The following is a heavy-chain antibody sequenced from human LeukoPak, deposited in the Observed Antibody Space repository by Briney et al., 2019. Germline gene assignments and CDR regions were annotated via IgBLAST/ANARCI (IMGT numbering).Heavy chain of an antibody. D-gene: IGHD3-10*01. J-gene: IGHJ4*02. Sequence: ASVKVSCKASGYTFTSYGISWVRQAPGQGLEWMGWISAYNGNTNYAQKLQGRVTMTTDTSTSTAYMELRSLRSDDTAVYYCARGSVGGSGSYYNFPAAPDYWGQGTLVTVSS. CDR2: ISAYNGNT. V-gene: IGHV1-18*04. CDR3: ARGSVGGSGSYYNFPAAPDY. CDR1: GYTFTSYG.